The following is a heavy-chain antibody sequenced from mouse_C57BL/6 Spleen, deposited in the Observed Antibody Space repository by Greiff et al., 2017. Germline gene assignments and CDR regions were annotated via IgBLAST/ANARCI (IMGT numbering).Heavy chain of an antibody. Sequence: QVQLQQPGAELVRPGSSVKLSCKASGYTFTSYWMHWVKQRPIQGLEWIGNIDPSDSETPYNQKFKDKATLTVDKSSSTAYMQLRSLTSEDSAVYYCARSRLRSWFAYWGQGTLVTVSA. CDR1: GYTFTSYW. CDR2: IDPSDSET. J-gene: IGHJ3*01. CDR3: ARSRLRSWFAY. V-gene: IGHV1-52*01. D-gene: IGHD1-1*01.